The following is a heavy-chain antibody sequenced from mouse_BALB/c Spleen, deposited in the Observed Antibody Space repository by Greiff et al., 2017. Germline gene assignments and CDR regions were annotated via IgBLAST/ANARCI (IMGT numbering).Heavy chain of an antibody. CDR1: GYTFTSYW. Sequence: QVQLQQPGAELVKPGAPVKLSCKASGYTFTSYWMNWVKQRPGRGLEWIGRIDPSDSETHYNQKFKDKATLTVDKSSSTAYIQLSSLTSEDSAVYYCARHYGSSTPWYFDVWGAGTTVTGSS. V-gene: IGHV1-69*02. D-gene: IGHD1-1*01. J-gene: IGHJ1*01. CDR2: IDPSDSET. CDR3: ARHYGSSTPWYFDV.